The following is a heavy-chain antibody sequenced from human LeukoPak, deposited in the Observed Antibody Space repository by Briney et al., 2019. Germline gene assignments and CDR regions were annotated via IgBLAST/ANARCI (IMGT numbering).Heavy chain of an antibody. J-gene: IGHJ4*02. D-gene: IGHD1-1*01. CDR1: GITFSNYA. V-gene: IGHV3-23*01. CDR3: AKAPPYKKYFDY. Sequence: GGSLRLSCVASGITFSNYAVSWVRQAPEKGLDWVSVISGSAHKIRYADSVKGRFTISRDNSKNTLYLQMNSLRAEDTAVYYCAKAPPYKKYFDYWGQGTLVTVSS. CDR2: ISGSAHKI.